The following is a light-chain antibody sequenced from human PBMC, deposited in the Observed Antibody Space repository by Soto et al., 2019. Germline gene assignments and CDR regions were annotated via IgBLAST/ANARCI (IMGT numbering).Light chain of an antibody. CDR2: ETS. V-gene: IGKV1-5*03. CDR1: QSISRR. CDR3: QQYNVYPWA. J-gene: IGKJ1*01. Sequence: DIQMTQSPSTLSACVGDRVTITCRASQSISRRLAWYQQKPGKAPELLIYETSTLKSWVPSRFSGSGSGTEFTLTISSLQADDFASYYCQQYNVYPWAFGQGTKVEIK.